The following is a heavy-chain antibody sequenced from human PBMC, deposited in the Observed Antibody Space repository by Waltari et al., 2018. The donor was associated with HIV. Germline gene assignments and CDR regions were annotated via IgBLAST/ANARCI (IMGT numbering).Heavy chain of an antibody. CDR2: ISSTSSFI. V-gene: IGHV3-21*02. Sequence: EVQLVESGGGLVKPGGSLRLSCVVSGFTFNTFNMKWVRQAPGKGVEWVSVISSTSSFIYYADSVNGRFTISRDNAKNSLYLQINNLRAEDTAVYYCASEDFWGGPHNWGQGTLVTVSS. CDR3: ASEDFWGGPHN. J-gene: IGHJ4*02. CDR1: GFTFNTFN. D-gene: IGHD3-3*01.